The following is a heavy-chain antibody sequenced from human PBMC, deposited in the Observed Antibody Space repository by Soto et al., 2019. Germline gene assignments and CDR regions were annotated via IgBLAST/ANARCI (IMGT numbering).Heavy chain of an antibody. CDR3: ARGSTRYCSSTSCYARYYYYGTDV. V-gene: IGHV4-34*01. CDR2: INHSGST. Sequence: SETLSLTCAVYGGSFSGYYWSWIRQPPGKGLEWIGEINHSGSTNYNPSLKSRVTISVDTSKNQFSLKLSSVTAADTAVYYCARGSTRYCSSTSCYARYYYYGTDVWGQGTTVTVSS. CDR1: GGSFSGYY. D-gene: IGHD2-2*01. J-gene: IGHJ6*02.